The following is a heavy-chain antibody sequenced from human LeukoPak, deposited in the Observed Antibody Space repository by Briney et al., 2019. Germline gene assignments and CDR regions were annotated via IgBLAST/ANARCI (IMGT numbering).Heavy chain of an antibody. CDR1: GFTFSSYS. CDR3: AKDLWGFSYGWGFDY. Sequence: PGGSLRLSCAASGFTFSSYSMNWVRQAPGKGLEWVSSISSSSSYIYYADSVKGRFTISRDNAKNSLYLQMNSLRSEDTALYYCAKDLWGFSYGWGFDYWGQGALVTVSS. D-gene: IGHD5-18*01. J-gene: IGHJ4*02. V-gene: IGHV3-21*04. CDR2: ISSSSSYI.